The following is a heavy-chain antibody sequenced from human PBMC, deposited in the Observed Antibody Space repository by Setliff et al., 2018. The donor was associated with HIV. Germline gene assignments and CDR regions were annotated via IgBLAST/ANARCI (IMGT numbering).Heavy chain of an antibody. V-gene: IGHV4-59*01. CDR1: GGSISSDY. CDR2: IYYSGST. J-gene: IGHJ6*02. Sequence: SETLSLTCTVSGGSISSDYWSWIRQPPGKGLEWIGYIYYSGSTNYNPSLKSRVTISVATSKNQFSLKLNSVTTADTAVYYCARSRTSSGYYGVTGYGMDVWGQGTTGTV. D-gene: IGHD3-22*01. CDR3: ARSRTSSGYYGVTGYGMDV.